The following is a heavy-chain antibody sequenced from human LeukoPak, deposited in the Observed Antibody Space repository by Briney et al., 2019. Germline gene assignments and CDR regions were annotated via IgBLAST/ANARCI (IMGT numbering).Heavy chain of an antibody. CDR3: ARRNMVREIINYYYYMDV. V-gene: IGHV3-11*01. CDR2: ISSSGSTI. D-gene: IGHD3-10*01. J-gene: IGHJ6*03. CDR1: GFTFSDYY. Sequence: PGGSLRLSCSASGFTFSDYYMSWIRQAPGKGLEWVSYISSSGSTIYYADSVKGRFTISRDNAKNSLYLQMNSLRAEDTAVYYCARRNMVREIINYYYYMDVWGKGTTVTISS.